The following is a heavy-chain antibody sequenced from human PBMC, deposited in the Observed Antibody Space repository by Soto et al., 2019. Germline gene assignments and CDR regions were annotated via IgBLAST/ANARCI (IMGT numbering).Heavy chain of an antibody. CDR2: ISAYNGNT. CDR3: ARVGAAAGRGAFDI. Sequence: ASVRVSCKASGYTFTSYGISWVRQAPGQGLEWMGWISAYNGNTNYAQKLQGRVTMTTDTSTSTAYMELRSLRSDDTAVYYCARVGAAAGRGAFDIWGQGAMVTVSS. J-gene: IGHJ3*02. CDR1: GYTFTSYG. V-gene: IGHV1-18*01. D-gene: IGHD6-13*01.